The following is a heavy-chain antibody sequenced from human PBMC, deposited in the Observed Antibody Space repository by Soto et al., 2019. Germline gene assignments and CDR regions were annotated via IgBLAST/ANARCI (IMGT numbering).Heavy chain of an antibody. V-gene: IGHV4-31*03. J-gene: IGHJ4*02. Sequence: QVQLQESGPGLVKPSQTLSLTCTVSGGSISSGGYYWSWIRQHPGKGLEWIGYIYYSGSTYYNPSLKSRVTISVDTSKNQFSLKLSSVTAADTAVYYCARESEGYCSGGSCYQYFDYWGQGTLVTVSS. D-gene: IGHD2-15*01. CDR2: IYYSGST. CDR1: GGSISSGGYY. CDR3: ARESEGYCSGGSCYQYFDY.